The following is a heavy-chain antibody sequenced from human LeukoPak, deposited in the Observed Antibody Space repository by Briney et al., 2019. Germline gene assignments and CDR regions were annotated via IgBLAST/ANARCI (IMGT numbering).Heavy chain of an antibody. J-gene: IGHJ4*02. D-gene: IGHD3-10*01. CDR1: RFTFSSYG. Sequence: GGSLRLSCAASRFTFSSYGMHWVRQAPGKGLGWVAVIWYDGSNKYYADSVKGRFTISRDNSKNTLYLQMNSLRAEDTAVYYCARDQASGYYYGSGSYEYYFDYWGQGTLVTVSS. CDR3: ARDQASGYYYGSGSYEYYFDY. CDR2: IWYDGSNK. V-gene: IGHV3-33*01.